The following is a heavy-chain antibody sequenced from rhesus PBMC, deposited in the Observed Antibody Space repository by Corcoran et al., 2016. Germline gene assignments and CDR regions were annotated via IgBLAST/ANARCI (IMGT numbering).Heavy chain of an antibody. CDR3: ARDYGSSYPLDS. D-gene: IGHD4-29*01. J-gene: IGHJ6*01. V-gene: IGHV4-122*02. CDR1: GYSISSGYY. CDR2: ITYSGST. Sequence: QVQLQESGPGLVKPSETLSLTCAVSGYSISSGYYWSWLRQPPGKGLEWIGYITYSGSTSYNPSLKSRVTISRDTSKNQFSLKLSSVTAADTAVYYCARDYGSSYPLDSWGQGVVVTVSS.